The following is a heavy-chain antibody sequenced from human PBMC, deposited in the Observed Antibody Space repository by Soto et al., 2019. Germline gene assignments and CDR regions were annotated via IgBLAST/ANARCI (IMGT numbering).Heavy chain of an antibody. J-gene: IGHJ4*02. D-gene: IGHD2-15*01. CDR1: GFTFSSYW. CDR2: INSDGSST. Sequence: EVQLVESGGGLVQPGGSLRLSCAASGFTFSSYWMHWVRQAPGKGLEWVSRINSDGSSTSYAGSVKGRFTSSRDNAKNTLYLQMNSLRAEDTAVYYCVRTSLVVAAATREDYWGQGTLVTVSS. V-gene: IGHV3-74*01. CDR3: VRTSLVVAAATREDY.